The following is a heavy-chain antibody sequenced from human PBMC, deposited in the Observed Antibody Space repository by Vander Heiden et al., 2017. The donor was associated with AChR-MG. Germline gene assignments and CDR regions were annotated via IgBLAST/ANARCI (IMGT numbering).Heavy chain of an antibody. CDR1: GASITSGPHS. Sequence: QLQLQESGSGLLKPSQTLSLTCAVSGASITSGPHSWSWIRQPPGKGLEWIGYIYHSGSTYYNLSLKSRVTISLDKSKNQFSLRVSSVTAADTAVYYCARVAGGSRSGYYYMAVWCKGTTVTVSS. V-gene: IGHV4-30-2*01. J-gene: IGHJ6*03. CDR3: ARVAGGSRSGYYYMAV. D-gene: IGHD6-13*01. CDR2: IYHSGST.